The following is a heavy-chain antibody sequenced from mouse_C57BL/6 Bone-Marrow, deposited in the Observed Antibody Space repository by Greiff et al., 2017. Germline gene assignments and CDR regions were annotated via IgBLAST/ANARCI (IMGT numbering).Heavy chain of an antibody. CDR1: GFTFSSYG. V-gene: IGHV5-6*01. CDR2: ISSGGSYT. CDR3: ARHNYYGNYFDY. D-gene: IGHD1-1*01. J-gene: IGHJ2*01. Sequence: DVQLQESGGDLVKPGGSLKLSCAASGFTFSSYGMSWVRQTPDKRLEWVATISSGGSYTYYPDSVKGRFTISRDNAKNTLYLQMSSLKSEDTAMYYCARHNYYGNYFDYWGQGTTLTVSS.